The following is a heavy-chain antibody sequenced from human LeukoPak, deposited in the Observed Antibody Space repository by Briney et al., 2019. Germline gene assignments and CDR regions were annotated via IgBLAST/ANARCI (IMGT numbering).Heavy chain of an antibody. CDR3: ATYWSGYPRTYYFDY. J-gene: IGHJ4*02. Sequence: SETLSLTCTVSGGSISSSSYYWGRIRQPPGKGLEWIGSIYYSGSTYYNPSLKSRVTISVDTSKNQFSLKLSSVTAADTAVYYCATYWSGYPRTYYFDYWGQGTLVTVSS. CDR1: GGSISSSSYY. V-gene: IGHV4-39*01. CDR2: IYYSGST. D-gene: IGHD3-3*01.